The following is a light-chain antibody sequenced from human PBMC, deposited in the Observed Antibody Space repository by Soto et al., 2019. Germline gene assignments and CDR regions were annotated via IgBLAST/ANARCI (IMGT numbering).Light chain of an antibody. Sequence: DIQMTQSPSTLSASVGDRVTITCRASQSINSWLAWYQQKPGKAPNLLIYKASSLESGVPSRFSGSASATEFSLTISSLQPDDFATYYCQQYNESPWTFGQGTKVEIK. CDR3: QQYNESPWT. CDR1: QSINSW. CDR2: KAS. J-gene: IGKJ1*01. V-gene: IGKV1-5*03.